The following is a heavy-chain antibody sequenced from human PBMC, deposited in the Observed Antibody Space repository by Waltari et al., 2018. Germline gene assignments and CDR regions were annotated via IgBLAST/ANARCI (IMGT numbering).Heavy chain of an antibody. D-gene: IGHD3-10*01. CDR2: IYYSGST. V-gene: IGHV4-59*01. CDR3: ARVGSGSYHVLDY. J-gene: IGHJ4*02. Sequence: QVQLQESGPGLVKPSETLSLTCTVSGGSISSYYWSWIRQPPGKGLEWIGYIYYSGSTNYHPSRKSRVTISVDTSKNQFSLKLSSVTAADTAVYYCARVGSGSYHVLDYWGQGTLVTVSS. CDR1: GGSISSYY.